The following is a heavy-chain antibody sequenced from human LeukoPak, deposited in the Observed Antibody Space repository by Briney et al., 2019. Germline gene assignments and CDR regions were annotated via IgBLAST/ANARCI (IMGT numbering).Heavy chain of an antibody. J-gene: IGHJ4*02. CDR1: GGSISTTGYY. D-gene: IGHD4-11*01. V-gene: IGHV4-39*01. CDR3: CHYKYYFDY. CDR2: IYYSGST. Sequence: SETLSLTCTVSGGSISTTGYYWAWIRQPPGKGLQWIASIYYSGSTYYNSSLKSRVTISVDTSKNQFSLKLSSMTAADTAVYYCCHYKYYFDYWGQGALVTVSS.